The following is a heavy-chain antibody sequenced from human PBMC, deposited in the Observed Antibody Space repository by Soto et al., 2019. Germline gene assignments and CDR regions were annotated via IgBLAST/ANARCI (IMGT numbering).Heavy chain of an antibody. CDR1: GGSIISGY. CDR3: ATSNPTCPGCYS. D-gene: IGHD3-10*01. Sequence: ASETLSHTCSVSGGSIISGYCTWIRQSPGKGLEWIGYISHSGPRHYRASLQSRLTMSVETSKNQFSLNLTSVTAADTAIYYCATSNPTCPGCYSWGQGTLVTVSS. J-gene: IGHJ5*02. V-gene: IGHV4-59*01. CDR2: ISHSGPR.